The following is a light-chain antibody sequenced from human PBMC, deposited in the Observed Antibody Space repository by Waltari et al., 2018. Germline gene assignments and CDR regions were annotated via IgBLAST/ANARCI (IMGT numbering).Light chain of an antibody. Sequence: QSAMTQPASVSGSPGQSITISCTGTSSDIGGYNYVSWYQQHPGKAPNPIIFDVTNRPSGMADRFSGCKYGSTASPPITALQAEDEADYNCTSYSTTDTLHVFGTGTQLTVL. CDR3: TSYSTTDTLHV. CDR2: DVT. J-gene: IGLJ1*01. CDR1: SSDIGGYNY. V-gene: IGLV2-14*03.